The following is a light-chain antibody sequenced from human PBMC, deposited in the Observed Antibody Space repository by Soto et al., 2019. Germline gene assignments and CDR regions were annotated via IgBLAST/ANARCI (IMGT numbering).Light chain of an antibody. J-gene: IGKJ4*01. CDR3: QQSYSTPHT. CDR1: QSISSY. CDR2: AAS. Sequence: DIQMTQSPSSLSASVGDRVTITCRASQSISSYLNWYQQKPGKAPKLLIYAASSLQSGVPSRFSGSGSGTDFTLTISSLQPEDFATYYCQQSYSTPHTCCGGTKVEIK. V-gene: IGKV1-39*01.